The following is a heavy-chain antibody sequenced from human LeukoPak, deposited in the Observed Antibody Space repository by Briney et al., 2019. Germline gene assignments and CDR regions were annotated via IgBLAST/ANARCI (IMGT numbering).Heavy chain of an antibody. CDR2: INQGGSES. Sequence: GESLKTSCKGSGYSFTSYWIGWVRQMPGKGLEWVANINQGGSESYYVDSVKGRFTISRDNAKKSLFLQMNSLRAEDTAVYYCTKGRSDHYWGQGTLVTVST. J-gene: IGHJ4*02. V-gene: IGHV3-7*02. CDR3: TKGRSDHY. D-gene: IGHD3-3*01. CDR1: GYSFTSYW.